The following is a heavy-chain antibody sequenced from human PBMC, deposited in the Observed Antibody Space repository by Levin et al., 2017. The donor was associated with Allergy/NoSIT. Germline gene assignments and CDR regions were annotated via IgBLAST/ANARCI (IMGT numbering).Heavy chain of an antibody. CDR1: GFTFSSYA. CDR3: ARTNGAVGYGGDI. V-gene: IGHV3-30*04. D-gene: IGHD4-23*01. Sequence: GGSLRLSCAASGFTFSSYAMHWVRQAPGKGLEWVAVISYDGSNKYYADSVKGRFTISRDTSKNTLYLQMNSLRAEDTAVYYCARTNGAVGYGGDIWGQGTMVTVSA. J-gene: IGHJ3*02. CDR2: ISYDGSNK.